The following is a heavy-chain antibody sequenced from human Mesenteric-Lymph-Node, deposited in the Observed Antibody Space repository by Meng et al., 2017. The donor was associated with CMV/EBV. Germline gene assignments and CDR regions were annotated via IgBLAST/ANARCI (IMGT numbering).Heavy chain of an antibody. V-gene: IGHV1-69*02. D-gene: IGHD6-6*01. CDR2: ISPILSVA. CDR1: GSIFNTYT. Sequence: SAKVSCKTPGSIFNTYTLSWVRNAPGQGLEWMGRISPILSVAVYAQNYQGRVTISADKSTSTTYMEMSGLTSEDTAMFYCAATRGAARPEGFDFWGQGTMVTVSS. J-gene: IGHJ3*01. CDR3: AATRGAARPEGFDF.